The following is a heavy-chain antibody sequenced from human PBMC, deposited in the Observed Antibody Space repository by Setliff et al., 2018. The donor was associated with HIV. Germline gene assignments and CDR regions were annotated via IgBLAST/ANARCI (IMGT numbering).Heavy chain of an antibody. D-gene: IGHD3-22*01. V-gene: IGHV1-18*01. CDR1: GYTFTRYG. CDR3: ARGGVYYYDSSGWSMDY. Sequence: ASVKVSCKVSGYTFTRYGITWVRQALGQGLEWVGWMSPYNGDTNYAQSFQGRVTMTRDTSTNTAYMDLMSLKFDDTAVYYCARGGVYYYDSSGWSMDYWGQGTLVTVSS. J-gene: IGHJ4*02. CDR2: MSPYNGDT.